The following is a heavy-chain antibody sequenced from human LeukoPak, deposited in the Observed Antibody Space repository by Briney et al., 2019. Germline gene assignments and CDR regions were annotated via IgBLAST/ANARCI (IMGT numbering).Heavy chain of an antibody. CDR1: GGSISSYY. D-gene: IGHD3-10*01. J-gene: IGHJ4*02. Sequence: SETLSLTCTVSGGSISSYYWSWIRQPAGKGLEWIGRIYTSGSTNYNPSLKSRVTISVDTSKNQFSLKLSSVTAADTAVYYCARLGTSGYYFDYWDQGTLVTVSS. CDR2: IYTSGST. CDR3: ARLGTSGYYFDY. V-gene: IGHV4-4*07.